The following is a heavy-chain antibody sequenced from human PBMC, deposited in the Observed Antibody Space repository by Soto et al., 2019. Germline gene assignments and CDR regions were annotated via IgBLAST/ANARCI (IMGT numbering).Heavy chain of an antibody. CDR3: ARRMEDGYNGAYFDY. CDR2: IYYSGST. J-gene: IGHJ4*02. Sequence: QVQLQESGPGLVKPSQTLSLTCTVSGGSISSGDYYWSWIRQPPGKGLEWIGYIYYSGSTYYNPSLKSRVTISVDTSKNQFSLKLSSVTAADTAVYYCARRMEDGYNGAYFDYWGQGTLVTVSS. D-gene: IGHD5-12*01. CDR1: GGSISSGDYY. V-gene: IGHV4-30-4*01.